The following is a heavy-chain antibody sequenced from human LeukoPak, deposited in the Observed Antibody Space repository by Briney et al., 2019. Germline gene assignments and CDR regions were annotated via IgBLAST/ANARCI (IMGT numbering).Heavy chain of an antibody. J-gene: IGHJ4*02. V-gene: IGHV1-46*01. CDR3: AKHKAVVRVLDY. Sequence: GASVKVFCKASGYTFTSYYMHWVRQAPGQGLEWMGIINPSGGSTSYAQKFQGRVTMTRDMSTSTVYMELSSLRSEDTAVYYCAKHKAVVRVLDYWGQGTLVTVSS. CDR1: GYTFTSYY. CDR2: INPSGGST. D-gene: IGHD4-23*01.